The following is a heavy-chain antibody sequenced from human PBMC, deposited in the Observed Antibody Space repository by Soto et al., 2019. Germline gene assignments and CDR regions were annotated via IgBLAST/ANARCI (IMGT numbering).Heavy chain of an antibody. CDR1: GYSISSGYY. V-gene: IGHV4-38-2*01. D-gene: IGHD6-6*01. J-gene: IGHJ4*02. CDR3: ARASLEARPDPFDY. Sequence: SETLALACAVSGYSISSGYYWCWIRRPPGKGLEWIGIIYHSVSTYYNPSLKSRVTISSDTSKNKFSMKLSSVTAADTAVYYCARASLEARPDPFDYWGQGTLVTVSS. CDR2: IYHSVST.